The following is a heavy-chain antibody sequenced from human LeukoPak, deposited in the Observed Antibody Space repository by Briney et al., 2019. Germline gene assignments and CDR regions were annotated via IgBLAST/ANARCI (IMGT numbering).Heavy chain of an antibody. Sequence: SEILSLTCTVSGGSISSGDYYWSWIRQPPGKGLEWIGYIYNTGSTYYNPSLKSRVTISVDTSKNQFSLNLRSVTAADTAVYYCARDFPRGYSGYDFQWTDYWGQGTLVTVSS. CDR3: ARDFPRGYSGYDFQWTDY. J-gene: IGHJ4*02. CDR1: GGSISSGDYY. D-gene: IGHD5-12*01. CDR2: IYNTGST. V-gene: IGHV4-30-4*01.